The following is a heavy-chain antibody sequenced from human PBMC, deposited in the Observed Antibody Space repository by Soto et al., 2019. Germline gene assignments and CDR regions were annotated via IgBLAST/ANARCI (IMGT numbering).Heavy chain of an antibody. CDR3: ARGLRAAAGRDYFQY. V-gene: IGHV3-33*01. D-gene: IGHD6-13*01. Sequence: QVQLVESGGGVVQPGRSLTLSCAASGFIFSSYGMHWVRQAPGKGLQRVAVIWYDGSNTYYADSVKGRFTISRDNSKNTLYLQMNSLRAKDTAVYYCARGLRAAAGRDYFQYWGQGTLVTVSS. CDR1: GFIFSSYG. CDR2: IWYDGSNT. J-gene: IGHJ1*01.